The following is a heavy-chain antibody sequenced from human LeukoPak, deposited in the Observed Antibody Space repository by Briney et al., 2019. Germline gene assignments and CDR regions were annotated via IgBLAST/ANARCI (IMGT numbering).Heavy chain of an antibody. V-gene: IGHV4-30-4*02. CDR3: ARDRGSGYFPGFDS. Sequence: PSETLSLTCTVSGGSISCGDYYWSWIRQPPGKGLKWIGYIFYSGNTYYNPSLQSRVTISIDTSKTQFSLNLSSVTAADTGVYYCARDRGSGYFPGFDSWGQGTLVTVSS. J-gene: IGHJ4*02. CDR2: IFYSGNT. CDR1: GGSISCGDYY. D-gene: IGHD3-3*01.